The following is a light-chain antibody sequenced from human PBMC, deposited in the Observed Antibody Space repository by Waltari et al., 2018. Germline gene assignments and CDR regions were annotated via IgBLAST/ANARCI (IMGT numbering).Light chain of an antibody. V-gene: IGKV1-12*01. CDR3: RQGDTSPPT. CDR1: QDISTS. Sequence: EIHMTQSPSSVSASVGDRVSMSCRASQDISTSLAWYQQKSGKAPSLLIYHSSTLQSGVPSRVSGAGTRTDFTLTINNLHPEDFATYFCRQGDTSPPTFGPGTKVELK. CDR2: HSS. J-gene: IGKJ1*01.